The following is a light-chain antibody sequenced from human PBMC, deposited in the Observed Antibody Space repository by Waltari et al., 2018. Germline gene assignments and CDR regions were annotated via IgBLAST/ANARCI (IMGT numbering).Light chain of an antibody. Sequence: EIVLTQSPGTLSLSPGVRVTLSCRASQSVSRTVAWYQPKPGQAPKLLIYGASIRATGIPDRFTGSGSGTDFSLTISSLEPEDFAIYFCQHYVRLPATFGQGTKVEIK. CDR2: GAS. CDR1: QSVSRTV. J-gene: IGKJ1*01. CDR3: QHYVRLPAT. V-gene: IGKV3-20*01.